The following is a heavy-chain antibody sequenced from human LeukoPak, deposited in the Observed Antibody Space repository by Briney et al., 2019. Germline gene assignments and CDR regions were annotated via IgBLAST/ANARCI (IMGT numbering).Heavy chain of an antibody. J-gene: IGHJ4*02. CDR1: GGSISSGSYY. CDR2: IHHGGTT. CDR3: ASLSITMVRGAIDY. Sequence: SETLSLTCTVSGGSISSGSYYWGWLRQPPGKGLEWIGSIHHGGTTFYNPSLKRRVTISVDTSKNQFSLRLSSVTAADTAVYYCASLSITMVRGAIDYWGQGTLVTVSS. V-gene: IGHV4-39*07. D-gene: IGHD3-10*01.